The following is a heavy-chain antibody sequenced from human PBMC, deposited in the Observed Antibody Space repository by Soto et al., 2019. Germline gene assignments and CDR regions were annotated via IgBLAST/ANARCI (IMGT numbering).Heavy chain of an antibody. CDR3: ARDDGAAAGTAVN. CDR2: INAGNGDT. CDR1: GYTFTNYA. V-gene: IGHV1-3*01. J-gene: IGHJ4*02. Sequence: ASVKVSCKASGYTFTNYALHWVRQAPGQRLEWMGWINAGNGDTKYSQKFQGRVTITRDTSASTAYMELSSLRSEDTAVYYCARDDGAAAGTAVNWGEGTLVTVSS. D-gene: IGHD6-13*01.